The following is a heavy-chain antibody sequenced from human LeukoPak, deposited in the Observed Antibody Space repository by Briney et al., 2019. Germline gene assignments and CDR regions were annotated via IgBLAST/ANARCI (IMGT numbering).Heavy chain of an antibody. CDR1: GFTFSDYA. V-gene: IGHV3-30*18. J-gene: IGHJ4*02. D-gene: IGHD6-19*01. CDR3: AKDKGSVQWLVRGGALDY. CDR2: ISYDGSNK. Sequence: GGSLRLSCVTSGFTFSDYAMHWVRQAPGKGLEWVTVISYDGSNKYYADSVKGRFTISRDNSKNTLYLQMTSLRAEDTAIYYCAKDKGSVQWLVRGGALDYWGQGILVTVSS.